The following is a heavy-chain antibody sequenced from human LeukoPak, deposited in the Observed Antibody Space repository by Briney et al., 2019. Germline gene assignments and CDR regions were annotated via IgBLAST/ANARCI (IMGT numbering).Heavy chain of an antibody. D-gene: IGHD6-13*01. CDR2: INHSGST. CDR1: GGSFSGYY. J-gene: IGHJ6*03. V-gene: IGHV4-34*01. Sequence: SETLSLTCAVSGGSFSGYYWSWIRQPPGKGLEWIGEINHSGSTNYNPSLKSRVTISVDTSKNQFSLKLSSVTAADTAVYYCARGHPSSSWWFSGGYYYYYYMDVWGKGTTVTVSS. CDR3: ARGHPSSSWWFSGGYYYYYYMDV.